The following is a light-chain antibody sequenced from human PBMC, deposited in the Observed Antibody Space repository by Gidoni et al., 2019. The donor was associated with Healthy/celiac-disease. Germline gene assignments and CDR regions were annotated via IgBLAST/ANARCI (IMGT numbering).Light chain of an antibody. J-gene: IGKJ1*01. CDR1: QSVSSSY. Sequence: VLTQSPGTLSLSPGERATLSCRASQSVSSSYLAWYQQKPGQAPRLLIYGASSRATGIPDRFSGSGSGTDFTLTISRLEPEDFAVYYCQQYGSSPTWTFGQGTKVEIK. CDR3: QQYGSSPTWT. V-gene: IGKV3-20*01. CDR2: GAS.